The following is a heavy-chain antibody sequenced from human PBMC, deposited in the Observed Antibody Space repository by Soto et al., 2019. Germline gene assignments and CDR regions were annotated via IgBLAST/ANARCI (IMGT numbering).Heavy chain of an antibody. CDR1: GFTFSTYG. D-gene: IGHD5-12*01. V-gene: IGHV3-23*01. CDR3: AREVGYSGSVDY. J-gene: IGHJ4*02. Sequence: GGSLRLSCAASGFTFSTYGMNWVRQAPGKGLEWVSAISGSGGSTYYADSVKGRFTISKDNSKNTLYLQMNSLRAEDTAVYYCAREVGYSGSVDYWGQGTLVTVSS. CDR2: ISGSGGST.